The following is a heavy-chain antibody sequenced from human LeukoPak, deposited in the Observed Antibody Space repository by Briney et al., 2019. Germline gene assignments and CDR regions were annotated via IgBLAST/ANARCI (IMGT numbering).Heavy chain of an antibody. CDR3: ARSGYSSGWYLAY. CDR1: GFTFSSYW. V-gene: IGHV3-7*05. J-gene: IGHJ4*02. Sequence: GGSLRLSCAASGFTFSSYWMTWVRQAPGKGLEWVANIDQYGSEKYHVDSVKGRFTISRDNAKNSVHLQMNSLRAEDTAVYYCARSGYSSGWYLAYWGQGTLVTVSS. D-gene: IGHD6-19*01. CDR2: IDQYGSEK.